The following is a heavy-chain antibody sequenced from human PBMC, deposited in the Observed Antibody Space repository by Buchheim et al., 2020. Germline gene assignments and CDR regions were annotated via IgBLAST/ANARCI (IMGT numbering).Heavy chain of an antibody. CDR1: GFTFSSYA. D-gene: IGHD3-3*01. CDR2: ISYDGSNK. CDR3: ARGRATAFYDFWSGYQYYYYGMDV. V-gene: IGHV3-30-3*01. J-gene: IGHJ6*02. Sequence: QVQLVESGGGVVQPGRSLRLSCADSGFTFSSYAMHWVRQAPGKGLEWVAVISYDGSNKYYADSVKGRFTISRDNAKNTLYLQMNSLRAEDTAVYYCARGRATAFYDFWSGYQYYYYGMDVWGQGTT.